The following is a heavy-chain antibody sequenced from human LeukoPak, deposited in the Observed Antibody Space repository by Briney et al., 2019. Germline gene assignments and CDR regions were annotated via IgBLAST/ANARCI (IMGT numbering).Heavy chain of an antibody. Sequence: PGGSLRLSCAASGFTFSSYWMSWVRQAPGKGLEWVANIKQDGSEKYYVDSVKGRFTISRDNAKNSLYLQMNSLRAEDTAVYYCAKGYSYGRFDYWGQGTLVTVSS. J-gene: IGHJ4*02. D-gene: IGHD5-18*01. CDR2: IKQDGSEK. V-gene: IGHV3-7*03. CDR1: GFTFSSYW. CDR3: AKGYSYGRFDY.